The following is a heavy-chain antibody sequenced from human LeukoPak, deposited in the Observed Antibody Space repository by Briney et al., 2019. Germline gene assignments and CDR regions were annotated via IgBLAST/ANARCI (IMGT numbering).Heavy chain of an antibody. CDR1: GGTFSSYA. CDR3: ARTPSRLYDSSGYYYYFDY. J-gene: IGHJ4*02. CDR2: IIPIFGTA. Sequence: SVKVSCKASGGTFSSYAISWVRQAPGQGLEWMGGIIPIFGTANYAQKFQGRATITADGSTSTAYMELSSLRSEDTAVYYCARTPSRLYDSSGYYYYFDYWGQGTLVTVSS. D-gene: IGHD3-22*01. V-gene: IGHV1-69*13.